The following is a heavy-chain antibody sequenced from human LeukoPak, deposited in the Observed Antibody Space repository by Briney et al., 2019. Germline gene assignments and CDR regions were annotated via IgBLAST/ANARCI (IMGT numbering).Heavy chain of an antibody. J-gene: IGHJ3*02. CDR3: ARPLAKLGAFDI. CDR2: IYYSGST. CDR1: GGSISSYY. V-gene: IGHV4-59*08. Sequence: PSETLSLTCTVSGGSISSYYWSWIRQPPGKGLEWIGYIYYSGSTNYNPSLKSRVTISVDTSKNQFSLKLSSVTAADTAVYYCARPLAKLGAFDIWGQGTMVTVSS. D-gene: IGHD7-27*01.